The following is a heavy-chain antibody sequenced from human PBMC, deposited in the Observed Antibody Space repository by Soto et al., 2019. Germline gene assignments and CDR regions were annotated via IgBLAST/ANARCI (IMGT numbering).Heavy chain of an antibody. J-gene: IGHJ6*02. Sequence: EVQLVESGGGLVQPGRSLRLSCAASGFTFDDYSMHWVRQAPGKGLEWVSGISWNSGSIGYADYVKGRFTISRDNAKNSLYLQMNSLSAEDTALYYCAKDALTMVRGVISYYGMDVWGQGTTVNVSS. CDR3: AKDALTMVRGVISYYGMDV. V-gene: IGHV3-9*01. CDR2: ISWNSGSI. D-gene: IGHD3-10*01. CDR1: GFTFDDYS.